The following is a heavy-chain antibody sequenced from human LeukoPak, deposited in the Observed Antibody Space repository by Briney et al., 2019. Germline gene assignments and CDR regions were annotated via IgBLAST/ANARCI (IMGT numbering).Heavy chain of an antibody. V-gene: IGHV4-30-4*01. CDR2: IYYSGST. CDR1: GGSISSGDYY. J-gene: IGHJ4*02. Sequence: SQTLSLTCTVSGGSISSGDYYWSWIRQPPGKGLEWIGYIYYSGSTYYNPSLKSRVTISLDTSKNQFSLKLSSVTAADTAVYYCARGWFTLGITDYWGQGTLVTVSS. CDR3: ARGWFTLGITDY. D-gene: IGHD7-27*01.